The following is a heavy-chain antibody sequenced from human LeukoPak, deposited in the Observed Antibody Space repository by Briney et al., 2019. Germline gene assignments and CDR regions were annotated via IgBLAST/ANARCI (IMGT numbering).Heavy chain of an antibody. Sequence: GGSLRLSCAASGFTVSSNYMSWVRQTPGKGLEWVSVIYSGGSTYYADSVKGRLSISRDNSMQTLYFQMNSLRAADTAVYYCARVLAGDYFDYWGQGTLVTVSS. CDR3: ARVLAGDYFDY. CDR1: GFTVSSNY. CDR2: IYSGGST. J-gene: IGHJ4*02. V-gene: IGHV3-66*02. D-gene: IGHD2-15*01.